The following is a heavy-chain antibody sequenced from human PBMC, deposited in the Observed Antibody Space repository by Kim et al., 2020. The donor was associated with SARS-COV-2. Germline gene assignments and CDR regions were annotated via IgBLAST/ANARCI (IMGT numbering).Heavy chain of an antibody. CDR2: IPSSGGAT. V-gene: IGHV3-23*01. CDR3: AKLMTTSSYSDMDV. Sequence: GGSLRLSCAASEFTFSTYAVSWVRQAPGKGLEWVSAIPSSGGATYYADSVRGRFTISRDNSMNTLSLQMNSLRADDTAVYYCAKLMTTSSYSDMDVWGQGTTVTVSS. J-gene: IGHJ6*02. CDR1: EFTFSTYA. D-gene: IGHD2-2*01.